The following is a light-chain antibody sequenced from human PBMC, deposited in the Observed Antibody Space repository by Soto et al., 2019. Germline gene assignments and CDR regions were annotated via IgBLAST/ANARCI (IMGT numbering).Light chain of an antibody. CDR2: GAS. V-gene: IGKV3-20*01. Sequence: EIVLTQSPGTLSLSPGERATLSCRASQSVSSSYLAWYQHKPGQAPRLLIYGASNRATGIPDRFSGSGSETDFTLTISRLEPEDFAVYYCQRYVSLITFGQGTRLEIK. CDR1: QSVSSSY. J-gene: IGKJ5*01. CDR3: QRYVSLIT.